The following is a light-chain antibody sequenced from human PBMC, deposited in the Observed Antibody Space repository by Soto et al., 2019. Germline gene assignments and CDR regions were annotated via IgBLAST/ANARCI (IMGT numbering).Light chain of an antibody. CDR3: CSYVGPTTSV. V-gene: IGLV2-23*01. J-gene: IGLJ1*01. CDR2: EGV. Sequence: QSALTQPSSLSGSPGQSITISCSGTSSNIGGYNIVSWYQQHPGKAPKVIIYEGVKRPSGVSDRFSGSTSGVTASLTISGLQAEDEAEYYCCSYVGPTTSVFGRGTKVTV. CDR1: SSNIGGYNI.